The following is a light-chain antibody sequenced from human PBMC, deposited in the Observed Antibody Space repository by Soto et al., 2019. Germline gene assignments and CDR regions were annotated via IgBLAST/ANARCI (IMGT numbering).Light chain of an antibody. Sequence: EIVMTQSPATLSVSPGEGATLSCRASQSVSSKLAWYQQKPGQAPRLLIYGASTRATGIPARFSGSGSGTEFTLIISSLQSEDFAVYFCQQYNNWPPITFGQGTRLEIK. V-gene: IGKV3-15*01. J-gene: IGKJ5*01. CDR1: QSVSSK. CDR3: QQYNNWPPIT. CDR2: GAS.